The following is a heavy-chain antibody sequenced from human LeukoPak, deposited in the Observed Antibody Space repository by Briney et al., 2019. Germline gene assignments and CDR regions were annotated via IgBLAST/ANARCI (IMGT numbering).Heavy chain of an antibody. Sequence: ASVKVSCKASGYTFTGYYMHWVRQAPGQGLEWMGWINPNRGGTNYAHKVQGRGTMTRDTSISTAYMELSRLRSDDTAVYYCAKEIVVVPAASIYYYYYMDVWGKGTTVTVSS. D-gene: IGHD2-2*01. CDR2: INPNRGGT. CDR1: GYTFTGYY. J-gene: IGHJ6*03. V-gene: IGHV1-2*02. CDR3: AKEIVVVPAASIYYYYYMDV.